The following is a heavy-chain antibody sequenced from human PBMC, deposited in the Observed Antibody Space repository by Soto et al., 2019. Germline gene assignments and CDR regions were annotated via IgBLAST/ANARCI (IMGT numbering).Heavy chain of an antibody. D-gene: IGHD3-10*01. CDR3: ARRSPVLLWFGELGSFDY. CDR1: GGSISSSSYY. J-gene: IGHJ4*02. V-gene: IGHV4-39*01. CDR2: IYYSGSP. Sequence: QLQLQESGPGLVKPSETLSLTCTVSGGSISSSSYYWGWIRQPPGKGLEWIGSIYYSGSPYYNPSLRSRVTISVDTSKNQFSLKLSSVTAADTAVYYCARRSPVLLWFGELGSFDYWGQGTLVTVSS.